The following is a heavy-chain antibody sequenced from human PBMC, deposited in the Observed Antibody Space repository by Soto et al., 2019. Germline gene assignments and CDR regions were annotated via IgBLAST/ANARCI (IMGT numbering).Heavy chain of an antibody. D-gene: IGHD3-3*01. V-gene: IGHV4-34*01. CDR1: GGSFSGYY. J-gene: IGHJ6*03. Sequence: QVQLQQWGAGLLKPSETLSLTCAVYGGSFSGYYWRWIRQPPGKGLEWIGEINHSGSTNYNPFLKSRVTISVDTSKNQCSLKLSSVTAADTAVYYCARGVYDFWSGYYTYYYYMDVWGKGTTVTVSS. CDR2: INHSGST. CDR3: ARGVYDFWSGYYTYYYYMDV.